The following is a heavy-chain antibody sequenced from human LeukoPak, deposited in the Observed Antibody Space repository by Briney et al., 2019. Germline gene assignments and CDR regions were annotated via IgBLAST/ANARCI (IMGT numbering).Heavy chain of an antibody. Sequence: PETLSLTCTVSGGSISSSSYYWGWIRQPPGKGLEWIGSIYYSGSTYYNPSLKSRVTISVDTSKNQFSLKLSSVTAADTAVYYCARLPATDDAFDIWGQGTMVTVSS. V-gene: IGHV4-39*01. CDR1: GGSISSSSYY. CDR2: IYYSGST. D-gene: IGHD2-2*01. J-gene: IGHJ3*02. CDR3: ARLPATDDAFDI.